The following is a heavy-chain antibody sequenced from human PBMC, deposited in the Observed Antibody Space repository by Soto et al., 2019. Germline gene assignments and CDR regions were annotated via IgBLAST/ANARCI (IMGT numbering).Heavy chain of an antibody. D-gene: IGHD5-18*01. Sequence: QVQLVQSGAEVKKPGSSVKVSCKASGGTFDTFAFSWVRQAPGQGLEWLGGIIPVLGRANYAQRFQDRVSASADGSTRPAFMELSSLNSDDTAVYYCARGPWTQEGPKYYFDFWGQGTLVTVSS. V-gene: IGHV1-69*01. CDR1: GGTFDTFA. CDR2: IIPVLGRA. J-gene: IGHJ4*02. CDR3: ARGPWTQEGPKYYFDF.